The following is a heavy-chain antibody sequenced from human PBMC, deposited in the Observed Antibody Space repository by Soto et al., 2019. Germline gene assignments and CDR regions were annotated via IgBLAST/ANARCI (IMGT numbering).Heavy chain of an antibody. CDR2: IYYSGNT. V-gene: IGHV4-59*12. Sequence: SETLSLTXTVSGGSMRSSVCAWIWKHQGKGLERIGYIYYSGNTNYNPSLKSRVTISVDTYKNQFSLKLTSVTAADTAVYHCERTTISWNWYYGMDIWGQGTLVTVSS. D-gene: IGHD1-7*01. J-gene: IGHJ6*02. CDR1: GGSMRSSV. CDR3: ERTTISWNWYYGMDI.